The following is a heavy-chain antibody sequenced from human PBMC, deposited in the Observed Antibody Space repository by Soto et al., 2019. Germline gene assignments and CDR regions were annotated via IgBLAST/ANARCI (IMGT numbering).Heavy chain of an antibody. D-gene: IGHD2-2*01. Sequence: QVQLQESGPGLVKPSETLSLTCTVSGGSISSYYWSWIRKPPGKGLEWIGYIYYSGSTNYNPSLKRRCTISVDTSKNQFSLKLSSVTAADTAVYYCARGEVVPAAIELDWFDRWVQGTLVTVSS. CDR1: GGSISSYY. V-gene: IGHV4-59*01. CDR2: IYYSGST. CDR3: ARGEVVPAAIELDWFDR. J-gene: IGHJ5*02.